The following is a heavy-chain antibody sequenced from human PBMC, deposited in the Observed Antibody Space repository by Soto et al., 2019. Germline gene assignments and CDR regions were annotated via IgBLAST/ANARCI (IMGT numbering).Heavy chain of an antibody. CDR3: VVDTTGLLDY. Sequence: PGGSLRLSCAAYGFSFRSYGMHWVRQAPGKGLEWVAVIWYDGNKKYYGDSVRGRFTISRDNSQNTLYLEMNSLRAEDTAVYYCVVDTTGLLDYWGQGTLVTVSS. V-gene: IGHV3-33*03. J-gene: IGHJ4*02. D-gene: IGHD5-18*01. CDR1: GFSFRSYG. CDR2: IWYDGNKK.